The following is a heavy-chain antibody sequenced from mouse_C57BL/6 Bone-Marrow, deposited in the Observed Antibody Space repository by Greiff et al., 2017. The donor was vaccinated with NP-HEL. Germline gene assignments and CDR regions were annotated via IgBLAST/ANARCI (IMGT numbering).Heavy chain of an antibody. CDR1: GFTFSSYT. V-gene: IGHV5-9*01. CDR3: ASLYYDYDY. Sequence: EVKLVESGGGLVKPGGSLKLSCAASGFTFSSYTMSWVRQTPEKRLEWVATISGGGGNTYYPDSVKGRFTISRDNAKNTLYLQMSSLRSEDTALYYCASLYYDYDYWGQGTTLTVSS. J-gene: IGHJ2*01. D-gene: IGHD2-4*01. CDR2: ISGGGGNT.